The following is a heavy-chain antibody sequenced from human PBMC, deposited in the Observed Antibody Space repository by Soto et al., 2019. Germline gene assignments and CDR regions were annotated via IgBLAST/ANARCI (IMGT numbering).Heavy chain of an antibody. CDR3: ARDEAAAANFDY. CDR2: IYYSGST. D-gene: IGHD6-13*01. CDR1: GGSISGGGYY. Sequence: QVQLQESGPGLVKPSQTLSLTCTVSGGSISGGGYYWSWIRQHPGKGLEWIGYIYYSGSTYYNPSLKSRVTISEDTSKNQFSLKLSSVTAADTAVYYCARDEAAAANFDYWGQGTLVTVSS. J-gene: IGHJ4*02. V-gene: IGHV4-31*03.